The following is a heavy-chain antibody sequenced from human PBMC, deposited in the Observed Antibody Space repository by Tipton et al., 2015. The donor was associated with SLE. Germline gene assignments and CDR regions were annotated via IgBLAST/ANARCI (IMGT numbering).Heavy chain of an antibody. CDR3: TIEYSSSDAFDF. CDR1: GFRFSSYE. V-gene: IGHV3-48*03. Sequence: SLRLSCAASGFRFSSYEMNWVRQAPGKGLEWVSYISGSGTNKYCADSVKGRFTISRDNAKNSLYLQMNSLRAEDTALYYCTIEYSSSDAFDFWGQGTLVTVSS. D-gene: IGHD6-6*01. J-gene: IGHJ4*02. CDR2: ISGSGTNK.